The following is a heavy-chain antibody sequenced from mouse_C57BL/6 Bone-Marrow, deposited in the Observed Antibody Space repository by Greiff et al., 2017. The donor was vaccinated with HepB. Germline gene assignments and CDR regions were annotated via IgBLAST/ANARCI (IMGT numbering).Heavy chain of an antibody. CDR2: INPNNGGT. V-gene: IGHV1-26*01. CDR1: GYTFTDYY. CDR3: AREKAYYSTAWFAY. Sequence: VQLKQSGPELVKPGASVKISCKASGYTFTDYYMNWVKQSHGKSLEWIGDINPNNGGTSYNQKFKGKATLTVDKSSSTAYMELRSLTSEDSAVYYCAREKAYYSTAWFAYWGQGTLVTVSA. J-gene: IGHJ3*01. D-gene: IGHD2-5*01.